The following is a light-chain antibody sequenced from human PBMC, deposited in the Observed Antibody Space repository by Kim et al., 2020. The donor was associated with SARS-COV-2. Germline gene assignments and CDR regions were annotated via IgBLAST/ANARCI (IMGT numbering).Light chain of an antibody. V-gene: IGKV3-20*01. J-gene: IGKJ2*01. CDR2: GAS. Sequence: ETVLTQSPGTLSLSPGETATFSYRASQMVARGQLAWYQQRPGQAPRLLIYGASTRATGIPDRFSGSGSGTDFTLTISRLEPEDFAVYYCQQYRFASSMYTFGQGTKLEI. CDR3: QQYRFASSMYT. CDR1: QMVARGQ.